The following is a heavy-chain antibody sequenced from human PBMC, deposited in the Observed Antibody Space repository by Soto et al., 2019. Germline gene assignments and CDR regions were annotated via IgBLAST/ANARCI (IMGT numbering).Heavy chain of an antibody. D-gene: IGHD5-18*01. J-gene: IGHJ3*02. CDR2: IIPIFGTA. CDR3: AGDTADAFDI. Sequence: QVQLVQSGAEVRKPGSSVKVSCKASGGTFSRHAISWVRQAPGQGLEWMGGIIPIFGTANHAQKFQGRVTIIADESTSTVYMELSSLRSEDTAVYYCAGDTADAFDIWGQGTMVTVSS. V-gene: IGHV1-69*01. CDR1: GGTFSRHA.